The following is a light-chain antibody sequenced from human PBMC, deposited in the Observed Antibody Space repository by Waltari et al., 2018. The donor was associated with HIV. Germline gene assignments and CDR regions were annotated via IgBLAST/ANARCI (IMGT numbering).Light chain of an antibody. Sequence: EIVMTQSPATLSVSPGERATISCRASQSVSSNLAWYQQKPGQAPSVLIYGASTRATGIPVRFSGSGSGTEFTLTISSLQSEDFAVYYCQQYNSWPRTFGQGTKVEIK. CDR3: QQYNSWPRT. J-gene: IGKJ1*01. CDR1: QSVSSN. CDR2: GAS. V-gene: IGKV3-15*01.